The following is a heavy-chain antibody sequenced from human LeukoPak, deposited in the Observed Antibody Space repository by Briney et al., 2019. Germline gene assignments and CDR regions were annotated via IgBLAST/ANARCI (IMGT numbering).Heavy chain of an antibody. V-gene: IGHV4-59*01. CDR2: IYYSGST. CDR1: GGSISSYY. CDR3: ARDCSGGSCYGAFDI. D-gene: IGHD2-15*01. Sequence: ASETLSLTCTVSGGSISSYYWSWIRQPPGKGLEWIGYIYYSGSTNYNPSLKSRVTISVDTSKNQFSLKLSSVTAADTAVYYCARDCSGGSCYGAFDIWGQGTMVTVSS. J-gene: IGHJ3*02.